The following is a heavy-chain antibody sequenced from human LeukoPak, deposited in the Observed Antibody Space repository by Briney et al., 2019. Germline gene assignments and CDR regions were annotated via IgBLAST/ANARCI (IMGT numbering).Heavy chain of an antibody. J-gene: IGHJ5*02. CDR3: ARGVPLLNIVVVPAAAFAQNWFDP. V-gene: IGHV4-59*01. CDR2: IYYSGST. D-gene: IGHD2-2*01. Sequence: TPSETLSLTCTVSGGSISSYYWSWIRQPPGKGLEWIGYIYYSGSTNYNPSLKSRVTISVDTSKNQFSLKLSSVTAADTAVYYCARGVPLLNIVVVPAAAFAQNWFDPWGQGTLVTVSS. CDR1: GGSISSYY.